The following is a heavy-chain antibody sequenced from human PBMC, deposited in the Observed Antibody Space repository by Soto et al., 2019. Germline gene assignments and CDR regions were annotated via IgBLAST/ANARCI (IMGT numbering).Heavy chain of an antibody. Sequence: QLQLQESGPGLVKPSETLSLTCTVSGGSISSSSYYWGWIRQPPGKGLEWIGSIYYSGSTYYNPSLKSRVTISVDTSKNLSSLKLSSVTAADTAVYYCARQGDVVVPAANNWFDPWGQGTLVTVSS. J-gene: IGHJ5*02. CDR3: ARQGDVVVPAANNWFDP. D-gene: IGHD2-2*01. CDR2: IYYSGST. CDR1: GGSISSSSYY. V-gene: IGHV4-39*01.